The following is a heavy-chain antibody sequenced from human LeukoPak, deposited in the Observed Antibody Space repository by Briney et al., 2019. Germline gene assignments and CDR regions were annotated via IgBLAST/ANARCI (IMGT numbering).Heavy chain of an antibody. D-gene: IGHD3-10*01. CDR1: GFTFSNYW. J-gene: IGHJ5*02. Sequence: GSLRLSCAASGFTFSNYWMHWVRQPPGKGLEWIGSIYDSGSTYYNPSLKGRVTISVDTSKNQFSLKLNSVTAADTAVYYCARHYGPWGQGTLVTVSS. CDR2: IYDSGST. V-gene: IGHV4-39*01. CDR3: ARHYGP.